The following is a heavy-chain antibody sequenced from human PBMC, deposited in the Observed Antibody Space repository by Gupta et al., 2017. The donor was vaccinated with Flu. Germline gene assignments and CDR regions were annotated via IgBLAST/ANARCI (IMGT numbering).Heavy chain of an antibody. V-gene: IGHV1-3*04. Sequence: QVQLVQSGAEVREPGASVKLSCEASGYTFTSYSILWVRQAPGQSPEWLGWLNTGNGHTKYSQKFQGRLTFTRDTSATTAYMELRRLSSEDTAVYYCARDEPRYCTGETCAVTRKRGYSNWFDTWGQGTLVTVSS. CDR3: ARDEPRYCTGETCAVTRKRGYSNWFDT. CDR1: GYTFTSYS. D-gene: IGHD2-8*02. CDR2: LNTGNGHT. J-gene: IGHJ5*02.